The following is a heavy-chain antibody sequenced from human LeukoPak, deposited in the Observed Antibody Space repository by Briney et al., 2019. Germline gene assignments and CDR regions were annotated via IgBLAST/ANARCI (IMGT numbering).Heavy chain of an antibody. CDR2: INSDGSST. CDR3: ARVRSAAAVDY. V-gene: IGHV3-74*03. Sequence: GGSLRLSCAASGFTFSSYWMHWVRQTPGKGLVWVSPINSDGSSTTYADSVKGRFTISRDNAKNTLYLQMNSLRAEDTAVYYCARVRSAAAVDYWGQGTLVTVSS. J-gene: IGHJ4*02. CDR1: GFTFSSYW.